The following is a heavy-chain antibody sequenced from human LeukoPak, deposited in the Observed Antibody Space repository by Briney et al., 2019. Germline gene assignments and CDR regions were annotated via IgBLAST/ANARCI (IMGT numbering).Heavy chain of an antibody. CDR1: GYTFITYY. J-gene: IGHJ4*02. D-gene: IGHD3-9*01. Sequence: GASVKVSCKASGYTFITYYIHWVRQAPGQGLEWMGWISAYNGNTNYAQKLQGRVTMTTDTSTSTAYMELRSLRSDDTAVYYCARDFYGYDILTVGYWGQGTLVTVSS. CDR3: ARDFYGYDILTVGY. CDR2: ISAYNGNT. V-gene: IGHV1-18*04.